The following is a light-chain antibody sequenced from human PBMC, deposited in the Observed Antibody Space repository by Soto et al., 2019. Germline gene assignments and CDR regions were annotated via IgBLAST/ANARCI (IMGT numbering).Light chain of an antibody. CDR2: DNN. V-gene: IGLV1-40*01. J-gene: IGLJ2*01. CDR3: QSYDSSVTAVL. Sequence: QSVLTQPPSVSGAPGQRVTISCTGSSSNIGAGYDVHWYQHLPGTVPRLVIYDNNIRPSGVPDRFSGSKSDTSASLAITGLQAEDDADYYCQSYDSSVTAVLFGGGTKVTVL. CDR1: SSNIGAGYD.